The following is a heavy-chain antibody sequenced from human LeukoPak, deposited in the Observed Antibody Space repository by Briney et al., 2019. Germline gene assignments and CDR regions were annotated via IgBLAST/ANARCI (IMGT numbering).Heavy chain of an antibody. CDR2: IYPGDSDT. D-gene: IGHD3-10*01. Sequence: GESLKISCKGSGYIFTNNWIGWVRQMPGKGLEWMGIIYPGDSDTRYSPSFEGQVTISADKSISTAYLQWSSLKASDTAMYYCARQTRDGSGSRGYSFDFWGLGTLVTVSS. J-gene: IGHJ4*02. CDR3: ARQTRDGSGSRGYSFDF. CDR1: GYIFTNNW. V-gene: IGHV5-51*01.